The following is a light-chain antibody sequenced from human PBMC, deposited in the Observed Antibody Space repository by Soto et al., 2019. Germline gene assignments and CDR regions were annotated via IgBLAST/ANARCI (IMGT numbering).Light chain of an antibody. CDR3: QQYNSYSGT. V-gene: IGKV1-5*01. Sequence: DIQMTQSPSTLSASVGDRVTITCRASQSISIWLAWYQQKPGKAPKLLIYDASSLESGVPSRFSGSGSGTEFTLTISRLQPDDFAGYYCQQYNSYSGTFGKGTKVEIK. CDR2: DAS. J-gene: IGKJ1*01. CDR1: QSISIW.